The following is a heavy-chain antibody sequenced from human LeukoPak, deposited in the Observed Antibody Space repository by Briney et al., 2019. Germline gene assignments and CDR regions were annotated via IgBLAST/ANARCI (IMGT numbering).Heavy chain of an antibody. CDR2: ISAYNGNT. Sequence: ASVKVSCKASGYTFTSYGISWVRQAPGQGLEWMGWISAYNGNTNYAQKLQGRGTMTTDTSTSTVYMDLRSLRSEDTAVYFCARDMLAVPSNWFDPWGQGTLVTVSS. V-gene: IGHV1-18*01. D-gene: IGHD2-8*01. CDR1: GYTFTSYG. CDR3: ARDMLAVPSNWFDP. J-gene: IGHJ5*02.